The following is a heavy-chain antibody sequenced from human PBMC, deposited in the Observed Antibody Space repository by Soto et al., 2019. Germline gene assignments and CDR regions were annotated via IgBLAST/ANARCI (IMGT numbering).Heavy chain of an antibody. V-gene: IGHV3-30-3*01. CDR3: ARDNTQWAHPVNDAFDI. CDR2: ISYDASNK. D-gene: IGHD1-26*01. Sequence: QVQLVESGGGVVQPGRSLRLSCAASGFTFSSYAMHWVRQAPGKGLEWVAVISYDASNKYYADSVKGRFTISRDNSKNTLYLQMNCLRAEDTTVYYCARDNTQWAHPVNDAFDIWGQGTMVTVSS. J-gene: IGHJ3*02. CDR1: GFTFSSYA.